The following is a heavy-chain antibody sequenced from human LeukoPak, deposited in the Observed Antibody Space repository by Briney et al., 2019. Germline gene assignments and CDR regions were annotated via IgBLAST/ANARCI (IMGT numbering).Heavy chain of an antibody. V-gene: IGHV1-24*01. Sequence: ASVRVSCKVSGYSLTELSMHWVRQAPGKGLEWMGGFDLEDGETIYAQKFQGRVSMTEDTSTDTAHMELSSLSSEDTAVYYCAKGGYYYGLDVWGQGTTVTVSS. CDR2: FDLEDGET. CDR1: GYSLTELS. D-gene: IGHD1-26*01. J-gene: IGHJ6*02. CDR3: AKGGYYYGLDV.